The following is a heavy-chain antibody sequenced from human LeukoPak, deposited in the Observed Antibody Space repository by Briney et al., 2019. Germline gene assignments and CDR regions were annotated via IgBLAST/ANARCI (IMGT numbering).Heavy chain of an antibody. CDR3: ARDRSGYSGYDFFDY. Sequence: GGSLRLSCAASGFTFDDYGMSWVRQTPGKGLEWVSGISGSGGSTYYADSVKGRFTISRDNSKNTLYLQMNSLRAEDSAVYYCARDRSGYSGYDFFDYWGQGALVTVSS. J-gene: IGHJ4*02. CDR2: ISGSGGST. V-gene: IGHV3-23*01. D-gene: IGHD5-12*01. CDR1: GFTFDDYG.